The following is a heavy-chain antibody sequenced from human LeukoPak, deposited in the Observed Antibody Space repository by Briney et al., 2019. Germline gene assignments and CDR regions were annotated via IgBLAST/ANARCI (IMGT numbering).Heavy chain of an antibody. CDR2: IWYDGSNK. D-gene: IGHD1-26*01. V-gene: IGHV3-33*01. J-gene: IGHJ6*02. CDR1: GFTFSSDG. Sequence: CLRLSCAASGFTFSSDGMHWVCQAPGKGLGWGAGIWYDGSNKNYAPSVKGRVTISRDNSKNTLYLQMNSLSAEDTAVYYCARAPQSGNYDHYYYYGMDVWGQGTTVTVSS. CDR3: ARAPQSGNYDHYYYYGMDV.